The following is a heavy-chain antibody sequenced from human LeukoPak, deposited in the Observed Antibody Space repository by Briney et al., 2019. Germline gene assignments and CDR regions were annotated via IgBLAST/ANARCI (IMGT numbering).Heavy chain of an antibody. CDR1: GFTFSSYE. Sequence: PGGSLRLSCAASGFTFSSYEMNWVRQAPGKGLEWVSYISSSGSTIYYADSVKGRFTISRDRSTNTLYLQMNALRADDTAVYYCARALQPRALIGFDLWGPGTLVTVSS. J-gene: IGHJ3*01. CDR2: ISSSGSTI. D-gene: IGHD1-14*01. V-gene: IGHV3-48*03. CDR3: ARALQPRALIGFDL.